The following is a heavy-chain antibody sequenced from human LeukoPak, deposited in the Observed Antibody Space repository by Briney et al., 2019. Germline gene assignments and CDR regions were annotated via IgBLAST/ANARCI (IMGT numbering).Heavy chain of an antibody. V-gene: IGHV3-23*01. Sequence: GGSLRLSCAASGFTFSSYAMSWVRQAPGKGLEWVSAISGGADITYYADSVKGRFTISRDNSKNTLYLQMNSLRAEDTAVYYCAKAQNNGGHFDYWGQGILVTVAS. D-gene: IGHD4-23*01. CDR2: ISGGADIT. CDR1: GFTFSSYA. CDR3: AKAQNNGGHFDY. J-gene: IGHJ4*02.